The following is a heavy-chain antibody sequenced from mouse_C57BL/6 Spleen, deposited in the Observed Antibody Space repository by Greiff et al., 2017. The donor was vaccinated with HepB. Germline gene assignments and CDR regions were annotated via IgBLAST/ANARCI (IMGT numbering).Heavy chain of an antibody. CDR1: GYTFTSYW. Sequence: QVQLQQPGAELVRPGSSVKLSCKASGYTFTSYWMHWVKQRPIQGLEWIGNIDTSDSETHYNQKFKDKATLTVDKSSSTAYMQLSSLTSEDSAVYYCARTGVLLRYFDVWGTGTTVTVSS. CDR2: IDTSDSET. CDR3: ARTGVLLRYFDV. J-gene: IGHJ1*03. V-gene: IGHV1-52*01. D-gene: IGHD1-1*01.